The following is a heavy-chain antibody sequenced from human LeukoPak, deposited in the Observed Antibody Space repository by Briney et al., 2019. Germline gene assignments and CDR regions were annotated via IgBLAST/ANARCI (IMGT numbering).Heavy chain of an antibody. V-gene: IGHV4-59*01. D-gene: IGHD6-13*01. CDR2: IYYSGST. Sequence: SETLSLTCTVSGGSISSYYWSWIRQPPGKGREWIGYIYYSGSTNYNPSLKSRVTISVDTSKNQFSLKLSSVTAADTAVYYCARDSLGYNWFDPWGQGTLVTVSS. CDR3: ARDSLGYNWFDP. J-gene: IGHJ5*02. CDR1: GGSISSYY.